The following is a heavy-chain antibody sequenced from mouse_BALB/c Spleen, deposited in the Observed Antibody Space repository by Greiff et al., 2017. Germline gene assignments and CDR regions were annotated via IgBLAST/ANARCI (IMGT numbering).Heavy chain of an antibody. Sequence: VQLKQSGTVLARPGASVKMSCKASGYTFTSYWMHWVKQRPGQGLEWIGAIYPGNSDTSYNQKFKGKAKLTAVTSTSTAYMELSSLTNEDSAVYYCTRGDYGSSYFDYWGQGTTLTVSS. CDR1: GYTFTSYW. CDR2: IYPGNSDT. CDR3: TRGDYGSSYFDY. J-gene: IGHJ2*01. D-gene: IGHD1-1*01. V-gene: IGHV1-5*01.